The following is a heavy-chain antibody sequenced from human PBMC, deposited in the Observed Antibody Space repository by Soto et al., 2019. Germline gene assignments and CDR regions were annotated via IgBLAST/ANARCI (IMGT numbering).Heavy chain of an antibody. Sequence: GGSLRLSCSASGFTFSSYAMHWVRQAQGKGLEYVSAISSNWGGTYYADSVKGRFTISSDNSKNTLYLQMSSLRAEETAVYYCVKGYSGYDYVVGGRWLQSHYDYWGQGTLVTVSS. V-gene: IGHV3-64D*06. CDR2: ISSNWGGT. J-gene: IGHJ4*02. D-gene: IGHD5-12*01. CDR1: GFTFSSYA. CDR3: VKGYSGYDYVVGGRWLQSHYDY.